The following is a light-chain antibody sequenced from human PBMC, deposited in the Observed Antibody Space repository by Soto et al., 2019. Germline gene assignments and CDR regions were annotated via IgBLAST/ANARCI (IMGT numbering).Light chain of an antibody. V-gene: IGKV3-20*01. CDR1: QTVSSY. Sequence: VVTHSPCTLSLSPGERATLSFRASQTVSSYLTWYQQRPGQAPRLLIYGASKRATGIPDRFSGSGSGTDSTPTISRLEPEDFALYYCKQYGTSPTAFAQATRL. CDR3: KQYGTSPTA. CDR2: GAS. J-gene: IGKJ5*01.